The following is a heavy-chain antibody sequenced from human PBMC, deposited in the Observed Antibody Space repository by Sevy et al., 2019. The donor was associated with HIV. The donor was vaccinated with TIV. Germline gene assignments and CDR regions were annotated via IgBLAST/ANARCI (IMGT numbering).Heavy chain of an antibody. CDR2: ISTYNGNT. Sequence: ASVKVSCKASGYTSISYGISWVRQAPGQGLEWMGWISTYNGNTNYAQKFQGRVTMTTDTSTSTVYMELRSLRSDDAAMYYCARDPRTFSFDSSGYGHDYWGQGTLVTVSS. J-gene: IGHJ4*02. CDR3: ARDPRTFSFDSSGYGHDY. CDR1: GYTSISYG. V-gene: IGHV1-18*01. D-gene: IGHD3-22*01.